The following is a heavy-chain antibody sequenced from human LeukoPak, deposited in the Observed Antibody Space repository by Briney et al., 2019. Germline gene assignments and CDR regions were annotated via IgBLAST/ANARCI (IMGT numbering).Heavy chain of an antibody. D-gene: IGHD6-6*01. J-gene: IGHJ5*02. CDR2: IYYSGST. CDR3: AVEGAARVKGWFDP. V-gene: IGHV4-59*08. CDR1: GGSISSYY. Sequence: PSETLSLTCTVSGGSISSYYWSWIRQPPGKGLEWIGYIYYSGSTYYNPSLKSRVTISVDTSKNQFSLKLSSVTAADTAVYYCAVEGAARVKGWFDPWGQGTLVTVSS.